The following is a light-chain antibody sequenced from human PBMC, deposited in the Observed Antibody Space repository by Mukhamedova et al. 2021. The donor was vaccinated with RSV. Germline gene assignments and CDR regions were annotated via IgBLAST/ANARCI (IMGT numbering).Light chain of an antibody. CDR3: QQYDSYWT. V-gene: IGKV1-5*03. J-gene: IGKJ1*01. Sequence: WYQRRVHGKAPKLLINRASNLESGVPSRFSGSGSGTEFTLTITSLQPDDFATYYCQQYDSYWTFGQGTKVENK. CDR2: RAS.